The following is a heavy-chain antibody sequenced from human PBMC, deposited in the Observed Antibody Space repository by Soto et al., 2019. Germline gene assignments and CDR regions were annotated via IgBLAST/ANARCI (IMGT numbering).Heavy chain of an antibody. CDR2: ISYDGSNK. CDR3: ARGAIVLVPADGFDP. Sequence: GGSLRLSCAASGFTFSSYAMHWVRQAPGKGLEWVAVISYDGSNKYYADSVKGRFTISRDNSKNTLYLQMNSLRAEDTAVYYCARGAIVLVPADGFDPWGQGTLVTVSS. D-gene: IGHD2-2*01. J-gene: IGHJ5*02. CDR1: GFTFSSYA. V-gene: IGHV3-30-3*01.